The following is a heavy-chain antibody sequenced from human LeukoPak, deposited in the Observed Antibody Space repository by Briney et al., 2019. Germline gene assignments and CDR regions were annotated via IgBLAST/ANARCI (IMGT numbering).Heavy chain of an antibody. Sequence: SETLSLTCTVSGGSISSYYWSWIRQPPGKGLEWIGYIYYSGSTNYNPSHKSRVIISVDTSKNQFSLKLSSVTAADTAVYYCARRGRMMGFDYWGQGTLVTVSS. D-gene: IGHD3-10*01. CDR2: IYYSGST. CDR1: GGSISSYY. V-gene: IGHV4-59*01. J-gene: IGHJ4*02. CDR3: ARRGRMMGFDY.